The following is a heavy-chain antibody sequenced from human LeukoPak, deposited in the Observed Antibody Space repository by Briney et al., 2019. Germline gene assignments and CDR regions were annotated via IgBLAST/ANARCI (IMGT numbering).Heavy chain of an antibody. Sequence: GGSLRLSCAASGFTFSYARMSWVRRAPGKGVEWVGRFKSKTDGGTTNYAAPVKGAFTISRDDSRNTLYLQMNSLKTEDAAVYYCTTTLYYYDSSDDYWGQGTLVTVSS. CDR1: GFTFSYAR. V-gene: IGHV3-15*01. CDR3: TTTLYYYDSSDDY. CDR2: FKSKTDGGTT. J-gene: IGHJ4*02. D-gene: IGHD3-22*01.